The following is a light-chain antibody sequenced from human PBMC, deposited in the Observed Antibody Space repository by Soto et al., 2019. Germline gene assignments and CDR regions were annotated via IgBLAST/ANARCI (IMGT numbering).Light chain of an antibody. CDR1: QSISSS. CDR2: AAS. V-gene: IGKV1-39*01. Sequence: DIQMTQSPSSLSASVGDRVTITCRASQSISSSLNWYQQKPGKAPKLLIYAASSLQSGVPSRFSGSGSGTDFTLTISSLQPEDFATYYWQQSYSTPPYSFGQGTKLEIK. J-gene: IGKJ2*03. CDR3: QQSYSTPPYS.